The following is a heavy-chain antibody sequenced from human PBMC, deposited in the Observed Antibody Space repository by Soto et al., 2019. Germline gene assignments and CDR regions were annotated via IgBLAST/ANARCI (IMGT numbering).Heavy chain of an antibody. CDR3: ARADSSSGDDYYYYMDV. Sequence: GASVKVSFKASGYTFTSYGISWVRQAPGQGLEWMGWISAYNGNTNYAQKLQGRVTMTTDTSTSTAYMELRSLRSDDTAVYYCARADSSSGDDYYYYMDVWGKGTTVTVSS. V-gene: IGHV1-18*01. D-gene: IGHD6-6*01. J-gene: IGHJ6*03. CDR2: ISAYNGNT. CDR1: GYTFTSYG.